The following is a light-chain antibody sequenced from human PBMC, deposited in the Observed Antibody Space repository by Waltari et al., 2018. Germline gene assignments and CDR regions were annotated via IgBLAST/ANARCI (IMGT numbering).Light chain of an antibody. CDR1: QSVGTS. Sequence: EIFLTQSPATLSVSAGERSALSCMASQSVGTSLAWYQHRPGQAPRLLLDDASKRAAGIPARFSGSGSGTDFTLAIDTLEPEDFAVYYCQQRNTWPRTFGQGTKVEI. CDR2: DAS. CDR3: QQRNTWPRT. J-gene: IGKJ1*01. V-gene: IGKV3-11*01.